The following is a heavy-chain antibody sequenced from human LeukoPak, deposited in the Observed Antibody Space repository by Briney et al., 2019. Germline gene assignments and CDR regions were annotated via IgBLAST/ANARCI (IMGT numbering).Heavy chain of an antibody. D-gene: IGHD3-10*01. CDR3: ARVTMVRGVIPGC. J-gene: IGHJ4*02. Sequence: ASVKVSCKASGYTFTSYDINWVRQATGQGLEWMGWMNPNSGNTGYAQKFQGRVTMTRNTSISTAYMELSSLRSEDTAVYYCARVTMVRGVIPGCWGQGTLVTVSS. V-gene: IGHV1-8*01. CDR2: MNPNSGNT. CDR1: GYTFTSYD.